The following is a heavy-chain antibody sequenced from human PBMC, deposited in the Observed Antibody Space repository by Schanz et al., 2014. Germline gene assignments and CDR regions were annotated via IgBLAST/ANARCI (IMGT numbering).Heavy chain of an antibody. CDR3: ARPSDSSWYMDV. CDR1: GFTFTTYA. V-gene: IGHV3-23*01. Sequence: DVQLLESGGGLVQPGESLRLSCAASGFTFTTYAMTWVRQVPGKGLEWVSAISGSGAGTYYADSVKGRFTISRDNSKNILTMQMSSLRAEDTGVYYCARPSDSSWYMDVWGKGTTVTVSS. J-gene: IGHJ6*03. D-gene: IGHD2-21*02. CDR2: ISGSGAGT.